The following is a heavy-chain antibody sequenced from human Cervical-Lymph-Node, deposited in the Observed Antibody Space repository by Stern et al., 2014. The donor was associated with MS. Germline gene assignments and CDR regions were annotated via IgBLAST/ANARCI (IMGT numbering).Heavy chain of an antibody. Sequence: QVTLRESGPTLVKPTQTLTLTCTFSGFSLSISGVGVGWIRQPPGKALEWLALFYWDDDKRYSPSLKSRLTITKDTSKNQVVLTMTNMDPVDTATYYCAVRLTLYSSSWYSMHYFDYWGQGTLVTVSS. J-gene: IGHJ4*02. CDR2: FYWDDDK. D-gene: IGHD6-13*01. CDR3: AVRLTLYSSSWYSMHYFDY. CDR1: GFSLSISGVG. V-gene: IGHV2-5*02.